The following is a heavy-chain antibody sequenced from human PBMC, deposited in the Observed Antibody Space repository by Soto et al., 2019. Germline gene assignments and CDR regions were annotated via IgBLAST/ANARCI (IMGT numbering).Heavy chain of an antibody. CDR1: GGSISSYY. CDR3: ARCSGYLSSYYYYYMDV. CDR2: IYYSGST. V-gene: IGHV4-59*01. Sequence: QVQLQESGPGLVKPSETLSLTCTVSGGSISSYYWSWIRQPPGKGLEWIGYIYYSGSTNYNPSLKSRVTISVDTSKNQFSLKLSSVTAADTAVYYCARCSGYLSSYYYYYMDVWGIGTTVTVSS. D-gene: IGHD3-22*01. J-gene: IGHJ6*03.